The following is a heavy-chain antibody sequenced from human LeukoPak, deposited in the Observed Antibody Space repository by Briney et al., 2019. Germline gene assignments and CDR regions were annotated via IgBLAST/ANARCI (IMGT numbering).Heavy chain of an antibody. D-gene: IGHD1-7*01. V-gene: IGHV3-23*01. CDR3: AKPQRTVPLRTNFDY. CDR1: GFTFSSYA. J-gene: IGHJ4*02. Sequence: TGGSLRLSCAASGFTFSSYAMSWDRQAPGKGLEWVSAISGSGGSTYYADSVKGRFTISRDNSKNTLYLQMNSLRAEDTAVYYCAKPQRTVPLRTNFDYWGQGTLVTVSS. CDR2: ISGSGGST.